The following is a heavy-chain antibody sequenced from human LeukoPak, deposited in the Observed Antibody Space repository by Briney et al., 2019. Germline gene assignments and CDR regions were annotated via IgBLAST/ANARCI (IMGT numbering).Heavy chain of an antibody. J-gene: IGHJ6*02. CDR1: AGSISSGRYY. V-gene: IGHV4-61*09. CDR2: VYTSGST. Sequence: SQTLSLTCTVSAGSISSGRYYWTWIRQPAGAGLEWIGHVYTSGSTNYNPSLKSRVTISVDSSKNQFSLKLSSVTAADTAVYYCARQPPRYGMDVWGQGTTVTVSS. CDR3: ARQPPRYGMDV.